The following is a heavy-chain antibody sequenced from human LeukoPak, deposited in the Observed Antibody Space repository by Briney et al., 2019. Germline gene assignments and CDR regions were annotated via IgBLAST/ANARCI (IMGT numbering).Heavy chain of an antibody. CDR2: ISGYGGST. CDR3: AKGLALWFGELFDY. Sequence: QPGGSLRLSCAASGFTFSSYAMSWVRQAPGKGLEWVSAISGYGGSTFYADSVKGRFTIPRDNSKNTLYLQMNSLRAEDTAVYYCAKGLALWFGELFDYWCQGTLVTVSS. D-gene: IGHD3-10*01. CDR1: GFTFSSYA. J-gene: IGHJ4*02. V-gene: IGHV3-23*01.